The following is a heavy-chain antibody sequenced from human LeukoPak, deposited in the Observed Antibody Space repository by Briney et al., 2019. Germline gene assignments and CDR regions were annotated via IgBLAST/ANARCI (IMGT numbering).Heavy chain of an antibody. J-gene: IGHJ3*02. Sequence: SETLSLTCTVSGGSISSYYWSWIRQPPGNGLEWIGYIYYSGSTNYNPSLKSRVTISVDTSKNQFSLKLSSVTAADTAVYYCARTMGPSAFDIWGQGTMVTVSS. V-gene: IGHV4-59*08. CDR3: ARTMGPSAFDI. CDR1: GGSISSYY. CDR2: IYYSGST. D-gene: IGHD4/OR15-4a*01.